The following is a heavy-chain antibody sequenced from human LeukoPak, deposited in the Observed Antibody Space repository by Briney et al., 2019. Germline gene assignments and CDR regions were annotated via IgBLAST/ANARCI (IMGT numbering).Heavy chain of an antibody. V-gene: IGHV4-39*02. Sequence: SETLSLTCSVSGGSISSSSYYWGWIRQPPGKGLEWIGSIYYSGSTYYNPSLKSRVTISVDTSKSHFSLKVSSVTAADTAVYSCARWYSSGWYYFDYWGQGTLVTVST. CDR3: ARWYSSGWYYFDY. CDR1: GGSISSSSYY. CDR2: IYYSGST. J-gene: IGHJ4*02. D-gene: IGHD6-19*01.